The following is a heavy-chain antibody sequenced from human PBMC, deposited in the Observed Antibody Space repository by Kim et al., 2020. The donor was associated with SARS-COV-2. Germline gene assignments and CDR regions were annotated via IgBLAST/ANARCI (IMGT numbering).Heavy chain of an antibody. Sequence: GGSLRLSCAASGFTFSSYAMHWVRQAPGKGLEWVAVISYDGSNKYYADSVKGRFTISRDNSKNTLYLQMNSLRAEDTAVYYCARDWGTLSGSYYFDYWGQGTLVTVSS. CDR3: ARDWGTLSGSYYFDY. V-gene: IGHV3-30*04. D-gene: IGHD1-26*01. CDR2: ISYDGSNK. CDR1: GFTFSSYA. J-gene: IGHJ4*02.